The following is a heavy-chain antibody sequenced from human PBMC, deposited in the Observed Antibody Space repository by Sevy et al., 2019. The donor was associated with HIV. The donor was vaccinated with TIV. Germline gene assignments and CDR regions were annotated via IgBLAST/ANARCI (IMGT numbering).Heavy chain of an antibody. CDR3: ARSGRTYNYVSSGYYYANDF. D-gene: IGHD3-22*01. Sequence: ASVKVSCKASGYTFTGYYMHWVRQAPGQGLEWMGWINPNSGDTNYAQKFQGRVTMTRDTSNSTADMELSRLRSDDTAVYYCARSGRTYNYVSSGYYYANDFWGQGTMVTVSS. CDR2: INPNSGDT. CDR1: GYTFTGYY. V-gene: IGHV1-2*02. J-gene: IGHJ4*02.